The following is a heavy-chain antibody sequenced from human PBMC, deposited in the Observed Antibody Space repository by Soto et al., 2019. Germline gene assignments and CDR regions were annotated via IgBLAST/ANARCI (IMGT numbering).Heavy chain of an antibody. CDR3: ARVAGRIVGATPGYYYYYGMDL. CDR1: GYSFTSYW. V-gene: IGHV5-51*01. CDR2: IYPGDSDT. D-gene: IGHD1-26*01. J-gene: IGHJ6*02. Sequence: GESLKISCKGSGYSFTSYWIGWVRQMPGKGLEWMGIIYPGDSDTRYSPSFQGQVTISADKSISTAYLQWSSRKASDTAMYYCARVAGRIVGATPGYYYYYGMDLWRQGTTVPVSS.